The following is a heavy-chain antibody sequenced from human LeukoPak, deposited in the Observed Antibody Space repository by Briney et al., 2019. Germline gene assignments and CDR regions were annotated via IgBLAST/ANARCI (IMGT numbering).Heavy chain of an antibody. J-gene: IGHJ4*02. V-gene: IGHV3-30*03. D-gene: IGHD5-18*01. CDR2: ISYDGSNK. Sequence: GGSLRLSCAASGFTFSSYGMHWVRQAPGKGLEWVGVISYDGSNKYYADSVKGRFTISRDNAKNSVYLEMNSLRVEDTAVYYCAREATGYSASWGDYWGQGTLVTVSS. CDR1: GFTFSSYG. CDR3: AREATGYSASWGDY.